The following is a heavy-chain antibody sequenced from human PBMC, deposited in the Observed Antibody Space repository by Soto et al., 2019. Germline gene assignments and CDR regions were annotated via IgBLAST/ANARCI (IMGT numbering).Heavy chain of an antibody. D-gene: IGHD1-26*01. CDR3: AREVREAFDI. V-gene: IGHV3-11*01. Sequence: QVQLVESGGGLVKPGGSLRLSCAASKFTFGDYYMSWIRQAPGKGLEWVSCISSGGSTTYYADSMKGRFTISRDNAKNSLYLQMNNLRAEDTAVYYCAREVREAFDIWGQGTMVTVSS. CDR2: ISSGGSTT. CDR1: KFTFGDYY. J-gene: IGHJ3*02.